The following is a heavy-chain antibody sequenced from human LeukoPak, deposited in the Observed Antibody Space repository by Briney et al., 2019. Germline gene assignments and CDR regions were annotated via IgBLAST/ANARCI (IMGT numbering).Heavy chain of an antibody. D-gene: IGHD6-13*01. CDR2: IYYSGST. Sequence: KSSETLSLTCTVSGGSISSGGYYWSWIRQHPGKGLEWIGYIYYSGSTYYNPSLKSRVTISVDTSKNQFSLKLSSVTAADTAVYYCARGDGSWHRDDAFDIWGQGTMVTVSS. CDR3: ARGDGSWHRDDAFDI. CDR1: GGSISSGGYY. V-gene: IGHV4-31*03. J-gene: IGHJ3*02.